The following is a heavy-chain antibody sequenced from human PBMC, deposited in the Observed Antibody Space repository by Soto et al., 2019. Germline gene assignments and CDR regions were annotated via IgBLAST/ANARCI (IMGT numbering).Heavy chain of an antibody. D-gene: IGHD3-3*01. Sequence: PGGSLRLSCAASGFTFDDYAMHWVRQAPGKGLEWVSGISWNSGSIGYADSVKGRSTISRDNAKNSLYLQMNSLRAEDTALYYCAKDMMGYDFWSGYRYYYGMDVWGQGTTVTVSS. CDR3: AKDMMGYDFWSGYRYYYGMDV. J-gene: IGHJ6*02. CDR2: ISWNSGSI. V-gene: IGHV3-9*01. CDR1: GFTFDDYA.